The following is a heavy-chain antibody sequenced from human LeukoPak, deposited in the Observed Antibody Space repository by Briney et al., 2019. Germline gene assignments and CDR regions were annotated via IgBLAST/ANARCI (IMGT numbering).Heavy chain of an antibody. CDR1: GFTFSTYW. V-gene: IGHV3-7*03. Sequence: GGSLRLSCAASGFTFSTYWMSWVRQAPGKGLEWVANIQQDGNEKYYVDSVEGRFTTSRDNAKNSLYLQMNSLRAEDTAVYYCARDSPTYYDFWSGYPARPNYGMDVWGQGTTVTVSS. CDR2: IQQDGNEK. D-gene: IGHD3-3*01. CDR3: ARDSPTYYDFWSGYPARPNYGMDV. J-gene: IGHJ6*02.